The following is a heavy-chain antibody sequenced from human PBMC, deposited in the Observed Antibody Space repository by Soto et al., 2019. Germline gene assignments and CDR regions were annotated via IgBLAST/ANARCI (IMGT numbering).Heavy chain of an antibody. V-gene: IGHV1-18*01. CDR1: GYTFTSYG. D-gene: IGHD6-13*01. Sequence: ASVKVSCKASGYTFTSYGISWVRQAPGQGLEWMGWISAYNGNTNYAQKLQGRVTMTTDTSTSTAYMELRSLRSDDTAVYYCARVKECVPCSSWHNWFDPWGQGTLVTVSS. J-gene: IGHJ5*02. CDR3: ARVKECVPCSSWHNWFDP. CDR2: ISAYNGNT.